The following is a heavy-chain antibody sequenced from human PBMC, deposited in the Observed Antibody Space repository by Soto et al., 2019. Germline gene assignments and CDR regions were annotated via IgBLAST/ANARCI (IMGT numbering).Heavy chain of an antibody. J-gene: IGHJ3*02. V-gene: IGHV3-53*01. CDR3: ARDLNIVGAGADVFDI. CDR2: IYSGGAT. D-gene: IGHD1-26*01. Sequence: QPGGSLRLSCASSGFTVSLNYMSWVRQAPGKGLEWVSVIYSGGATYYADSVKGRFTISRDNSKNTLFLQMNSLRAEDTAVYFCARDLNIVGAGADVFDIWGQGTKVTVSS. CDR1: GFTVSLNY.